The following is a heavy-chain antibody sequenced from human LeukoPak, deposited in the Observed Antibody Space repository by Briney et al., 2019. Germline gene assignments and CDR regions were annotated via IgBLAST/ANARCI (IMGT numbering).Heavy chain of an antibody. CDR3: ARGGYCSSTSCYPPADY. V-gene: IGHV4-59*01. D-gene: IGHD2-2*01. J-gene: IGHJ4*02. CDR1: GGSISSFY. CDR2: IHDSGST. Sequence: PSETLSLTCTFSGGSISSFYWSWIRQSPGKGLEWIGYIHDSGSTNYNPPLKSRVTISVDTSKNQFSLKLSSVTAADTAVYYCARGGYCSSTSCYPPADYWGQGTLVTVSS.